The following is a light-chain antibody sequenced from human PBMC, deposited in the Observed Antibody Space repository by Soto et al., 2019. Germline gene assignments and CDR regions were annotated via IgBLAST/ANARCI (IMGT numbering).Light chain of an antibody. CDR1: QDISNY. Sequence: DIQMTQSPSSLSAAVGDRVTITCQASQDISNYLNWYQQKPGKAPKLLIYDASNFETGVPSRFSGSGSGTYFTFTINTLQPEDIATDYCQQYYNLPYTFGQGTKLEIK. CDR3: QQYYNLPYT. J-gene: IGKJ2*01. CDR2: DAS. V-gene: IGKV1-33*01.